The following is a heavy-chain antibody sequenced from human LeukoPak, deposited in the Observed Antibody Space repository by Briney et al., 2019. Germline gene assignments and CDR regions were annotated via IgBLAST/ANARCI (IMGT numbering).Heavy chain of an antibody. CDR1: GYTFTSYG. J-gene: IGHJ4*02. CDR3: ARGQHYCDSSGYQSFSDY. V-gene: IGHV1-18*01. D-gene: IGHD3-22*01. CDR2: ISAYNGNT. Sequence: ASVKVSCKASGYTFTSYGISWVRQAPGQGLEWMGWISAYNGNTNYAQKLQGRVTMTTDTSTSTAYMELRSLRSDDTAVYYCARGQHYCDSSGYQSFSDYWGQGTLVTVSS.